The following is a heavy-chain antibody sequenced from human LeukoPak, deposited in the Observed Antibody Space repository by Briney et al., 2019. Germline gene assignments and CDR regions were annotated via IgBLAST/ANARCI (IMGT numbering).Heavy chain of an antibody. CDR1: GFTFSSYA. J-gene: IGHJ6*02. CDR2: ISYDGSNK. D-gene: IGHD5-12*01. Sequence: GGSLRLSCAASGFTFSSYAVHWVRQAPGKGLEWVAVISYDGSNKYYADSVKGRFTISRDNSKNTLYLQMNSLRAEDTAVYYCARDLVATNNYYYYYGMDVWGQGTTVTVSS. CDR3: ARDLVATNNYYYYYGMDV. V-gene: IGHV3-30*04.